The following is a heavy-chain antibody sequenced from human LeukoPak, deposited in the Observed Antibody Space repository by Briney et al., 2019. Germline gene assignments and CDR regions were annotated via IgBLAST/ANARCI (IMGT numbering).Heavy chain of an antibody. J-gene: IGHJ3*02. CDR3: ARVVLGVVGTSYDAFDI. D-gene: IGHD1-26*01. Sequence: PGGSLRLSCAASGFSVSSNYMSWVRQAPEKGLEWVSILYSGGSPYYAESVKGRFTISRDNSKNTLSLQMNNLGAEDTAMYYCARVVLGVVGTSYDAFDIWGQGTMVTVSS. V-gene: IGHV3-66*01. CDR2: LYSGGSP. CDR1: GFSVSSNY.